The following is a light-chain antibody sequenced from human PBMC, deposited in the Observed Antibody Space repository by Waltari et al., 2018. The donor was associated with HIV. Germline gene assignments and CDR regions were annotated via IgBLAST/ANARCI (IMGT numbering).Light chain of an antibody. Sequence: QSALTQPPSVSGSPGQTVTLSCSGTSSDVGSYHRISWYKQPPGTATKVIIYEVMNRPSGVPDRFSVSKSGNTASLIISGLQAEDEADFYCSSYTSDSTWVFGGGTKLTVL. CDR1: SSDVGSYHR. V-gene: IGLV2-18*02. J-gene: IGLJ2*01. CDR3: SSYTSDSTWV. CDR2: EVM.